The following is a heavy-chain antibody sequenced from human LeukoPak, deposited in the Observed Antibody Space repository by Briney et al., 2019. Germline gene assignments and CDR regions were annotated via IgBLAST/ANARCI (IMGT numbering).Heavy chain of an antibody. D-gene: IGHD3-16*01. CDR2: ISGSGHNT. CDR1: GFTFSSYG. J-gene: IGHJ4*02. Sequence: GGSLRLSCAASGFTFSSYGMNWVRQAPGKGLEWVSAISGSGHNTYYADSVKGRFTISRDNSKNTLYLQMNSLRAEDTAVYYCARVRGSYCLDYWGQGTLVTVSS. V-gene: IGHV3-23*01. CDR3: ARVRGSYCLDY.